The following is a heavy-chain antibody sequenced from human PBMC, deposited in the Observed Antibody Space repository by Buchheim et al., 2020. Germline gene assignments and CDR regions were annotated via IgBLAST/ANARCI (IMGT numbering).Heavy chain of an antibody. D-gene: IGHD3-16*02. Sequence: QVQLQESGPGLVKPSQTLSLTCTVSGGSISSGGYYWSWIRQHPGKGLEWIGYIYYSGSTYYNPSLKSRVTISVGTSKNQFSLKLSSVTAADTAVYYCARVTMITFGGVIVNIGRPFDIWGQGT. CDR2: IYYSGST. CDR3: ARVTMITFGGVIVNIGRPFDI. J-gene: IGHJ3*02. CDR1: GGSISSGGYY. V-gene: IGHV4-31*03.